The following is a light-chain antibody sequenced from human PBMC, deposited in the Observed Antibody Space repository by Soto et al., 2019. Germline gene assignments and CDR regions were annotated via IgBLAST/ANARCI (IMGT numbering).Light chain of an antibody. J-gene: IGLJ7*01. Sequence: QSALTQPASVSGSRGQSITISCTGTSSDVGGYKYVSWYQQHPGKAPKLLIYDVSNRPSGVSNRFSGSKSGNTASLTISGLQAEDEADYYCSSYTSTSTLGVFGSGTQLTVL. CDR3: SSYTSTSTLGV. CDR2: DVS. V-gene: IGLV2-14*03. CDR1: SSDVGGYKY.